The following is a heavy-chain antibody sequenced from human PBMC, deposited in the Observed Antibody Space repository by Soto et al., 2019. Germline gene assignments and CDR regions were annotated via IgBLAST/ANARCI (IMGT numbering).Heavy chain of an antibody. CDR2: LNHSGST. CDR1: GGSFSGYY. CDR3: ARVVYSSSWYQDY. J-gene: IGHJ4*02. V-gene: IGHV4-34*01. D-gene: IGHD6-13*01. Sequence: QVQLQQWGAGLLKPSETLSLTCAVYGGSFSGYYWSWIRQPPGKGLEWIGELNHSGSTNYNPSLKSRVTISVDTSKNQFSLKLSSVTAADTAVYYCARVVYSSSWYQDYWGQGTLVTVSS.